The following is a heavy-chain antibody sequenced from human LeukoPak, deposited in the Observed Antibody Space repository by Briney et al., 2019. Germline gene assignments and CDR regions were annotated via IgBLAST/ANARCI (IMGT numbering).Heavy chain of an antibody. Sequence: RGSLRLSCVVSGFTFSTYAMHWVRQAPGKGLEWVAIISYDGSDKYYADSVKGRFTISRDNSKNTLYLQMNSLRAEDTAVYYCAKDIRNDRFGGPGKYWGQGTLVSVSS. CDR1: GFTFSTYA. D-gene: IGHD3-10*01. CDR2: ISYDGSDK. V-gene: IGHV3-30*18. CDR3: AKDIRNDRFGGPGKY. J-gene: IGHJ4*02.